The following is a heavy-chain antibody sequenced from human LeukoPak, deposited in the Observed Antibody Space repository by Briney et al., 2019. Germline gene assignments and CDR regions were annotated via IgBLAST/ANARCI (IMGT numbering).Heavy chain of an antibody. CDR3: ARHSLRPDGYHNEGWFDP. J-gene: IGHJ5*02. V-gene: IGHV4-59*08. CDR1: GASVSRYY. D-gene: IGHD5-24*01. Sequence: SETLSLTCTVSGASVSRYYWNWIRQSPGKGLEWIGYIDYSGSAIYNPSLKSRVTISVDTSRNQFSLRLRSVTAADTAVYYCARHSLRPDGYHNEGWFDPWGQGTLVTVSS. CDR2: IDYSGSA.